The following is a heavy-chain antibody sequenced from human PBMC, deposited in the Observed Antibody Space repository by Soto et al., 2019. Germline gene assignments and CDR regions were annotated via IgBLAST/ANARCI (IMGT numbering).Heavy chain of an antibody. D-gene: IGHD1-7*01. Sequence: QLQLQESGSGLVKPSQTLSLTCAVSGGSISSGGYSWSWIRQPPGKGLEWIGYIYHSGSTYYNPSLKTRVTISVDRSKNQFSLKLSSVTAADTAVYYCAGSITGTTLHYWGQGTLVTVSS. CDR1: GGSISSGGYS. CDR3: AGSITGTTLHY. J-gene: IGHJ4*02. V-gene: IGHV4-30-2*01. CDR2: IYHSGST.